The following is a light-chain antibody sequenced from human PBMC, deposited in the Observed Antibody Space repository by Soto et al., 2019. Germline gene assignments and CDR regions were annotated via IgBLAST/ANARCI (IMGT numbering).Light chain of an antibody. J-gene: IGKJ1*01. CDR1: QTIRTY. V-gene: IGKV1-39*01. CDR2: ASS. Sequence: IQMTKSPSSLSASVGDRVTITCRASQTIRTYLNWYQQKPGKAPKLLIYASSSLQSGVPSRFSGSGSGTDFTLTITSLQPEDFATYICQQSYGMPWTFGQGTKVEV. CDR3: QQSYGMPWT.